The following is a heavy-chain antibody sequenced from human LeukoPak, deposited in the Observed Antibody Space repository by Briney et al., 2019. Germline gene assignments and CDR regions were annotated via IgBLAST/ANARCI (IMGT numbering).Heavy chain of an antibody. V-gene: IGHV3-23*01. CDR1: GFTFSSYA. Sequence: GGSLRLSCAASGFTFSSYAMSWVRQAPGKGLEWVSAISGSGGSTYYADSVKGRFTISRDNSKNTLYLQMNSLGAEDTAVYYCATSTYYDFWSGYYPDAFDIWGQGTMVTVSS. J-gene: IGHJ3*02. CDR3: ATSTYYDFWSGYYPDAFDI. CDR2: ISGSGGST. D-gene: IGHD3-3*01.